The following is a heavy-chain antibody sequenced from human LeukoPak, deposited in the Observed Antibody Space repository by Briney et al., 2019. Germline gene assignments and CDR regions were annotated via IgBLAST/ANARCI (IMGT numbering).Heavy chain of an antibody. D-gene: IGHD3-3*01. J-gene: IGHJ4*02. Sequence: ASVKVSCKASGYTFTSYYMHWVRQAPGQGLEWMGIINPSGGSTSYAQKFQGRVTMTRDTSTSTVYMELSSLRSEDTAVYYCVIWSGYFRTDYWGQGTLVTVSS. CDR1: GYTFTSYY. CDR2: INPSGGST. V-gene: IGHV1-46*03. CDR3: VIWSGYFRTDY.